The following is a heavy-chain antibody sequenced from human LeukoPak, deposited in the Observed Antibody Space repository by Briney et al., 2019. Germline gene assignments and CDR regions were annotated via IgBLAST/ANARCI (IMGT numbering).Heavy chain of an antibody. CDR2: ISGSGGST. CDR3: ARDHQGYYYDSSGCFDY. J-gene: IGHJ4*02. V-gene: IGHV3-23*01. D-gene: IGHD3-22*01. Sequence: GGSLRLSCAASGFTFSSYAMSWVRQAPGKGLEWVSAISGSGGSTYYADSVKGRFTISRDNAKNSLYLQMNSLRAEDTAVYYCARDHQGYYYDSSGCFDYWGQGTLVTVSS. CDR1: GFTFSSYA.